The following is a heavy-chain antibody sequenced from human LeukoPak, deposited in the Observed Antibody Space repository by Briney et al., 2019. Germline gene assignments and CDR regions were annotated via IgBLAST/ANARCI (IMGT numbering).Heavy chain of an antibody. D-gene: IGHD6-13*01. CDR1: GDSVSSNSAA. J-gene: IGHJ4*02. CDR2: TYYRSKWYY. CDR3: PRGVAAAGFDS. V-gene: IGHV6-1*01. Sequence: SQTLSLTCAISGDSVSSNSAAWSWIRQSPSRGLEWLGRTYYRSKWYYDYAVSVKSRITINPDTSKNQFSLQLNSVAADDTAVYHCPRGVAAAGFDSWGQGTLVTVSS.